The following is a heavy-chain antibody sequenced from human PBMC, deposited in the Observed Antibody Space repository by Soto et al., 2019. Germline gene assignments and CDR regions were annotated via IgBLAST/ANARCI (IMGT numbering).Heavy chain of an antibody. CDR2: INHSGRT. CDR1: VGSFIDYY. CDR3: ARGQGTTEVNDGPGY. D-gene: IGHD1-1*01. V-gene: IGHV4-34*01. Sequence: SETLSLTCAFYVGSFIDYYWSWIRQTPDKGLEWIGEINHSGRTNYNPSLKSRVTVSVDTSKNQFSLKVTSVTAADTAIYHCARGQGTTEVNDGPGYWGQGTMVTVSS. J-gene: IGHJ4*02.